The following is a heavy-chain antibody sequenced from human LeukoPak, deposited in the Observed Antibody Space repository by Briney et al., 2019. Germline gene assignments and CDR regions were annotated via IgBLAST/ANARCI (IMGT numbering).Heavy chain of an antibody. CDR3: AHRRVLSGNWDFVCLGLGREKIGLTVP. CDR2: IDWDNDR. J-gene: IGHJ5*02. D-gene: IGHD3-16*01. CDR1: GFSLSTTGVG. Sequence: SGPTLVNPTQTLTLTCTFSGFSLSTTGVGVGWIRQPPGKALEWLAVIDWDNDRRYSPSLKSRLTVTKDTSRNQVVLTLTNMDPVDTASDYCAHRRVLSGNWDFVCLGLGREKIGLTVPWG. V-gene: IGHV2-5*02.